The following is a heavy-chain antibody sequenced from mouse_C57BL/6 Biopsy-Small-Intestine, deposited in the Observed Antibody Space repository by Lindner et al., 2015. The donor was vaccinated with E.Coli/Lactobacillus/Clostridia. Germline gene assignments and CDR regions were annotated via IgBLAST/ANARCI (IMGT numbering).Heavy chain of an antibody. J-gene: IGHJ3*01. CDR3: ASPQTARATWFAY. CDR1: GYTFTSYG. V-gene: IGHV1-81*01. D-gene: IGHD3-2*01. CDR2: IYPRSTNT. Sequence: VQLQESGAELARPGTSVKLSCKSSGYTFTSYGITWVKQRTGQGLEWIREIYPRSTNTYYNEKFKGKATLTTDKSSSTAYMQLSSLTSEDSAVYFCASPQTARATWFAYWGQGTLVTVS.